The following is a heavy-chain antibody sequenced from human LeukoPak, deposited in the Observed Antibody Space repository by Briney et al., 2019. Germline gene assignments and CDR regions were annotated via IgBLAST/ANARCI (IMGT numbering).Heavy chain of an antibody. CDR1: GFTFGDYA. V-gene: IGHV3-49*03. CDR3: TRDRITSGPTVDY. CDR2: IRNKAYDGTT. D-gene: IGHD1-14*01. J-gene: IGHJ4*02. Sequence: GGSLRLSCTASGFTFGDYAMTWFRQAPGKGLEWVAFIRNKAYDGTTEYAASVKGRFTISRDDSKSIAYLQMNSLKTEDTAVYYCTRDRITSGPTVDYWGQGTLVTVSS.